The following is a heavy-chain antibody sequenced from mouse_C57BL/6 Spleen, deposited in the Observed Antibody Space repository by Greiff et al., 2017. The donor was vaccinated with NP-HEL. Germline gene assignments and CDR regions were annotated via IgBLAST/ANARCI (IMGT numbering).Heavy chain of an antibody. CDR2: IDPSDSET. CDR3: ARGAYDYDGAY. CDR1: GYTFTSYW. Sequence: QVQLQQPGAELVRPGSSVKLSCKASGYTFTSYWMHWVKQRPIQGLEWIGNIDPSDSETHYNQKFKDKATLTVDKSSSTAYMQLSSLTSEDSAVYYCARGAYDYDGAYWGQGTLVTVSA. D-gene: IGHD2-4*01. V-gene: IGHV1-52*01. J-gene: IGHJ3*01.